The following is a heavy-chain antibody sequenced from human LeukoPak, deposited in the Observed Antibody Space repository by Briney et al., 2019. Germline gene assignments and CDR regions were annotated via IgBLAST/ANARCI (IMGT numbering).Heavy chain of an antibody. D-gene: IGHD2-2*01. CDR3: ARGDIVVVPAAMHDP. J-gene: IGHJ5*02. CDR1: GYTFTGYY. V-gene: IGHV1-2*02. CDR2: INPNSGGI. Sequence: GASVKVSCKASGYTFTGYYMHWVRQAPGQGLEWMGWINPNSGGINYAQKFQGRVTMTRDTSISTAYMELSRLGSDDTAVYYCARGDIVVVPAAMHDPWGQGTLVTVSS.